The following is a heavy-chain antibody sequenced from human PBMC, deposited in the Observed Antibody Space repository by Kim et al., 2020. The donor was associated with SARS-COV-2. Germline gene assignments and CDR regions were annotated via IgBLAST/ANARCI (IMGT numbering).Heavy chain of an antibody. CDR1: GYTFTSYW. CDR3: ARRGVAAAGTEGGFDP. V-gene: IGHV5-51*01. D-gene: IGHD6-13*01. CDR2: IYPGDSDT. Sequence: GESLKISCKGSGYTFTSYWIAWVRQMPGKGLEWMGIIYPGDSDTRYSPSFQGQVTISADKSISTAYLQWSSLKASDTAMYYCARRGVAAAGTEGGFDPWGQGTLVTVSS. J-gene: IGHJ5*02.